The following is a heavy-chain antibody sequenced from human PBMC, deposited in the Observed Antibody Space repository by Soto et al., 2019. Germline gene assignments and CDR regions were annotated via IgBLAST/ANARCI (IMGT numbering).Heavy chain of an antibody. V-gene: IGHV4-39*02. CDR1: GGSISSYY. J-gene: IGHJ4*02. Sequence: TSETLSVTWTVSGGSISSYYGGWIRQPPGKGLEWIGSIYYRGNTYYNPSLKSRVTISVDTSKNQFSLKLSSVTAADTAVYYCAREGGGYCSGGSCQVDYWGQGTLVTVSS. CDR2: IYYRGNT. D-gene: IGHD2-15*01. CDR3: AREGGGYCSGGSCQVDY.